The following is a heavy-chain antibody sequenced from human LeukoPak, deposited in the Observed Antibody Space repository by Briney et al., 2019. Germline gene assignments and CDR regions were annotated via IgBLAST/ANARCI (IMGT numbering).Heavy chain of an antibody. CDR3: ARRGSGGPFDY. CDR2: VYWDDDK. J-gene: IGHJ4*02. Sequence: SGPTLVKPTQTLTLTCTFSGFSLSTSGVGVGWVRQPPGKALEWLALVYWDDDKRYSPSLKSRLTITKNTSENQVVLTMTNMDPVDTATYYCARRGSGGPFDYWGQGTLVTVSS. V-gene: IGHV2-5*02. D-gene: IGHD3-10*01. CDR1: GFSLSTSGVG.